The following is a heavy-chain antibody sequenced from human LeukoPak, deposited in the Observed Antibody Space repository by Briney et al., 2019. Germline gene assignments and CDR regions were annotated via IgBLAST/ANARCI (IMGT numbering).Heavy chain of an antibody. J-gene: IGHJ4*02. D-gene: IGHD2-21*02. V-gene: IGHV3-21*01. Sequence: GRSLRLSCAASGFTFSSYGMPWVRQAPGKGLEWVSSISSSSSYIYYADSVKGRFTISRDNAKNSLYLQMNSLRAEDTAVYYCARDLVGEAYCGGDCYSAADYWGQGTLVTVSS. CDR1: GFTFSSYG. CDR2: ISSSSSYI. CDR3: ARDLVGEAYCGGDCYSAADY.